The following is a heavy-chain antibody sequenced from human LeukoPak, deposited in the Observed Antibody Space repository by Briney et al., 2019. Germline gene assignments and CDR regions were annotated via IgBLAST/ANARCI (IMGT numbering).Heavy chain of an antibody. D-gene: IGHD3-10*01. CDR3: ASQINMVRGVIS. J-gene: IGHJ5*02. CDR1: GGTFSSYA. V-gene: IGHV1-69*13. Sequence: ASVKVSCKASGGTFSSYAISWVRQAPGQGLEWMGGIIPIFGTANYAQKFQGRVTITADESTSTAYMELSSLRSEDTAVYYCASQINMVRGVISWGQGTLVTVSS. CDR2: IIPIFGTA.